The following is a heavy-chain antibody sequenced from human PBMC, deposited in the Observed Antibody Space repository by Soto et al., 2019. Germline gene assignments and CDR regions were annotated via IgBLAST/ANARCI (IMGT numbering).Heavy chain of an antibody. CDR3: ARSGSSWNLREFDY. CDR2: ISVYNGNT. Sequence: QVQLVQSGAEVKKPGASVKVSCKASDYTFTSYGIIWVRQAPGQGLEWIGWISVYNGNTNYAQKFRGRVTMTTDISTTTAYMEMRGLRSDDTAVYYCARSGSSWNLREFDYWGQGTLVTVSS. J-gene: IGHJ4*02. D-gene: IGHD6-13*01. CDR1: DYTFTSYG. V-gene: IGHV1-18*01.